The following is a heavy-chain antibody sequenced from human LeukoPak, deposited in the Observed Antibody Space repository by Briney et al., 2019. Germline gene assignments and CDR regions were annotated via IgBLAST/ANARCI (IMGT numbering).Heavy chain of an antibody. D-gene: IGHD6-19*01. CDR3: ARVAPYGQWLLSIDY. J-gene: IGHJ4*02. V-gene: IGHV1-46*01. Sequence: ASVKVSCKASGYTFTSYYMHWVRQAPGQGLEWMGIINPSGGSTSYAQKFQGRVTMTRDTSTSTVYMELSSLRSEDTAVYYCARVAPYGQWLLSIDYWGQGTLVTVSS. CDR1: GYTFTSYY. CDR2: INPSGGST.